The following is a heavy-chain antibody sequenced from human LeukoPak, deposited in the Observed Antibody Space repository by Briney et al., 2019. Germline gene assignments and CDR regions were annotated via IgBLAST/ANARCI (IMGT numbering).Heavy chain of an antibody. CDR2: ISSSSSYI. V-gene: IGHV3-21*01. D-gene: IGHD3-16*02. Sequence: GGSLRLSCAASGFTFSSYSMNWVRQAPGKGLEWVSSISSSSSYIYYADSVKGRFTIPRDNAKNSLYLQMNSLRAEDTAVYYCARPVISLGGVIVLPGNYTGRDVWGQGTPVTVSS. J-gene: IGHJ6*02. CDR3: ARPVISLGGVIVLPGNYTGRDV. CDR1: GFTFSSYS.